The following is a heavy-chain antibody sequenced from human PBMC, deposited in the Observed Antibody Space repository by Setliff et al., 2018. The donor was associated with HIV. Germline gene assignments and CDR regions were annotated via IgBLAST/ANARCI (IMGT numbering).Heavy chain of an antibody. CDR2: INTNTGNP. J-gene: IGHJ5*02. CDR3: ARDPQWRPSLEDWFDP. D-gene: IGHD2-2*01. CDR1: GYTFTSYA. V-gene: IGHV7-4-1*02. Sequence: KVSCKASGYTFTSYAMNWVRQAPGQGLEWMGWINTNTGNPTYAQGFTGRFVFSLDTSVSTAYLQISSLKAEDTAVYYCARDPQWRPSLEDWFDPWGQGTLVTVSS.